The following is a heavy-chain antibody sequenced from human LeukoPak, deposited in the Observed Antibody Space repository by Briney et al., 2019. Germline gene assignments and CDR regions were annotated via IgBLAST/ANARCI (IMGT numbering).Heavy chain of an antibody. CDR1: GGTFISYA. Sequence: SVKVSCKASGGTFISYAISWVRQAPGQGLEWMGRIIPIFGTANYAQKFQGRVTITTDESTSTAYMELSSLRSEDTAVYYCARALVLGGKYYMDVWGKGTTVTVSS. J-gene: IGHJ6*03. CDR3: ARALVLGGKYYMDV. V-gene: IGHV1-69*05. CDR2: IIPIFGTA. D-gene: IGHD1-26*01.